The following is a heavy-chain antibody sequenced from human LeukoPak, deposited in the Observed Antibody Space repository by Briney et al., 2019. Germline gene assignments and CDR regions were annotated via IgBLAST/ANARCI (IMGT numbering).Heavy chain of an antibody. CDR2: I. CDR3: ARDPPPVGPGIAVANGVY. CDR1: GFTFSSYA. J-gene: IGHJ4*02. Sequence: GGSLRLSCAASGFTFSSYAMSWVRQAPGKGLEWVSAIKGPVHHLQRQFQEHAVSAMNSLRAEDTAVYYCARDPPPVGPGIAVANGVYWGQGTLVTVSS. D-gene: IGHD6-19*01. V-gene: IGHV3-23*01.